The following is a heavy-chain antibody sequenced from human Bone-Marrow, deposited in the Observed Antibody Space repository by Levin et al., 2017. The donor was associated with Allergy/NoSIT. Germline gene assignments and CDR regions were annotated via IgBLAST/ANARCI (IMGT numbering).Heavy chain of an antibody. J-gene: IGHJ3*02. CDR2: INPNSGGT. Sequence: ASVKVSCKASGYTFTDYYMNWVRQAPGQGLEWMGWINPNSGGTNYAQKFQGRVTMTRDTSISTAYMELSGLRSDDTAVYYCARDPNYYDRAFDIWGQGTMVTVSS. D-gene: IGHD3-22*01. V-gene: IGHV1-2*02. CDR3: ARDPNYYDRAFDI. CDR1: GYTFTDYY.